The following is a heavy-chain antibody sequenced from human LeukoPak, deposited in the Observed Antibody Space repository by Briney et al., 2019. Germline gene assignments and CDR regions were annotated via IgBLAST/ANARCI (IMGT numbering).Heavy chain of an antibody. V-gene: IGHV4-59*01. CDR2: IYYSGST. CDR3: ASGGDYGDPGSFDP. D-gene: IGHD4-17*01. CDR1: GGSISSYY. Sequence: PSETLSLTCTASGGSISSYYWSWIRQPPGKGLEWIGYIYYSGSTNYNPSLKSRVTISVDTSKSQCSLKLSSVTAADTAVYYCASGGDYGDPGSFDPWGQGTLVTVSS. J-gene: IGHJ5*02.